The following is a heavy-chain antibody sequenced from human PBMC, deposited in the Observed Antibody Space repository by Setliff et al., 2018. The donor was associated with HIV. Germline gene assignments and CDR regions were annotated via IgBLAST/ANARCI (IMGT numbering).Heavy chain of an antibody. CDR2: ISGYNDNT. CDR3: ARAGAVMTAHFDF. CDR1: GYSFTTFC. V-gene: IGHV1-18*01. Sequence: ASVKVSCKASGYSFTTFCITWVRQAPGQGLEWMGWISGYNDNTNYAQKYQGRVTLTTDTSTNTAYMELRRRIADDTAVYYRARAGAVMTAHFDFWGQGTLVTVSS. J-gene: IGHJ4*02. D-gene: IGHD2-21*02.